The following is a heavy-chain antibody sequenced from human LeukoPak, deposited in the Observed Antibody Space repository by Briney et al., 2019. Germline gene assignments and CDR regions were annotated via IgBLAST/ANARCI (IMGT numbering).Heavy chain of an antibody. CDR3: ARESFSSGARYYYYYMDV. CDR2: IRYDGSNK. V-gene: IGHV3-30*02. CDR1: GFTFSSYG. J-gene: IGHJ6*03. D-gene: IGHD6-25*01. Sequence: GGSLRLSCAASGFTFSSYGMHWVRQAPGKGLEWVAFIRYDGSNKYYADSVKGRFTTSRDNAKNSLYLQMNSLRAEDTAVYYCARESFSSGARYYYYYMDVWGKGTTVTVSS.